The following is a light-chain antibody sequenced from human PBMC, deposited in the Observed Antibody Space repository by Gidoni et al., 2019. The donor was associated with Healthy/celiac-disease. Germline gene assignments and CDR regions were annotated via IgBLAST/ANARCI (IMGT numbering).Light chain of an antibody. J-gene: IGKJ5*01. CDR1: QSVSSN. V-gene: IGKV3-15*01. Sequence: EIVMTQSQATLSVSPGERATLSCRASQSVSSNLAWYQQKPGQAPRLLIYGASTRATCIPARFSGSGSGTEFTLTIRSLQSEDFAVSYCQQYNNWPPVITFGQGTRLEIK. CDR2: GAS. CDR3: QQYNNWPPVIT.